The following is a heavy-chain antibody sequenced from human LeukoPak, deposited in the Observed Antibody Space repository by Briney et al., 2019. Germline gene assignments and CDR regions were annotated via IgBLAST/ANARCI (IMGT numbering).Heavy chain of an antibody. V-gene: IGHV4-30-4*01. CDR2: IYYSGST. CDR1: GGSISSGDYY. Sequence: SQTLSLTCTVSGGSISSGDYYWSWIRQPPGKGLEWIGYIYYSGSTYYNPSLKSRVTISVDTSKDQFSLKLSSVTAVDTAVYYCASSSSSWAPFDYWGQGTLVTVSS. J-gene: IGHJ4*02. D-gene: IGHD6-13*01. CDR3: ASSSSSWAPFDY.